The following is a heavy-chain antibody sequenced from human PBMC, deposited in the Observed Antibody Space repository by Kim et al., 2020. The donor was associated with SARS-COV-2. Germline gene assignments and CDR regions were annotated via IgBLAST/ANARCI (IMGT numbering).Heavy chain of an antibody. Sequence: GGSLRLSCAASGFTFSSYAMSWVRQAPGKGLEWVSVIYSGGSSTYYADSVKGRFTISRDNSKNTLYLQMNSLRAEDTAVYYCAKYGSGGLADYWGQGTLVTVSS. CDR2: IYSGGSST. D-gene: IGHD3-10*01. CDR1: GFTFSSYA. CDR3: AKYGSGGLADY. V-gene: IGHV3-23*03. J-gene: IGHJ4*02.